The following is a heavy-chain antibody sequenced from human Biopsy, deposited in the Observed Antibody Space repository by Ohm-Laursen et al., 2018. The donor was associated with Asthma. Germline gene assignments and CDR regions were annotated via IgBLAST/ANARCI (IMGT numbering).Heavy chain of an antibody. V-gene: IGHV1-69*13. D-gene: IGHD1-26*01. J-gene: IGHJ4*02. CDR1: GGTFSTFT. CDR2: ILPILGTS. CDR3: ATPPVGSISYFDS. Sequence: ASVKVSCNASGGTFSTFTITWVRQAPGQALGWMGGILPILGTSNYAQKFQGRVTITADESTRTAYMELSSLRSEDTAVYYCATPPVGSISYFDSWGQGTLVTVSS.